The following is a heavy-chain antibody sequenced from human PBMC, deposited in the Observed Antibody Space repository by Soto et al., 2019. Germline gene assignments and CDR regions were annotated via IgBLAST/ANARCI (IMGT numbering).Heavy chain of an antibody. J-gene: IGHJ6*02. CDR2: IYYSGST. CDR1: GGSISSGDYY. D-gene: IGHD2-15*01. CDR3: ARGSVVTYYYYGMDV. Sequence: SETLSLTCTVSGGSISSGDYYWSWIRQPPGKGLEWIGYIYYSGSTYYNPSLKSRVTISVDTSKNQFSLKLSSVTAADTAVYYCARGSVVTYYYYGMDVWGQGTTVTVSS. V-gene: IGHV4-30-4*01.